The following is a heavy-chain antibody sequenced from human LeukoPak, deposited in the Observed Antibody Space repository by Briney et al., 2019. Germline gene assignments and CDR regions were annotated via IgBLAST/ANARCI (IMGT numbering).Heavy chain of an antibody. CDR1: GYTFTSYD. Sequence: ASVKVSCKASGYTFTSYDINWVRQATGQGLEWMGWMNPNSGNTGYAQKFQGRVTMTRNTSISTAYMELSSLRSEDTAVYYCARPRGRPHYSSLHLGDYWGQGTLVTVSS. D-gene: IGHD1-26*01. CDR2: MNPNSGNT. V-gene: IGHV1-8*01. CDR3: ARPRGRPHYSSLHLGDY. J-gene: IGHJ4*02.